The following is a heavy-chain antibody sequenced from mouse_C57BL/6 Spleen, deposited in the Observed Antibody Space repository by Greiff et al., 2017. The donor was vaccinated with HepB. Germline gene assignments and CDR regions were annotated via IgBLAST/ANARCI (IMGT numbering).Heavy chain of an antibody. V-gene: IGHV3-6*01. CDR3: AGVITTVVATSYYAMDY. CDR2: ISYDGSN. CDR1: GYSITSGYY. J-gene: IGHJ4*01. Sequence: EVHLVESGPGLVKPSQSLSLTCSVTGYSITSGYYWNWIRQFPGNKLEWMGYISYDGSNNYNPSLKNRISITRDTSKNQFFLKLNSVTTEDTATYYCAGVITTVVATSYYAMDYWGQGTSVTVSS. D-gene: IGHD1-1*01.